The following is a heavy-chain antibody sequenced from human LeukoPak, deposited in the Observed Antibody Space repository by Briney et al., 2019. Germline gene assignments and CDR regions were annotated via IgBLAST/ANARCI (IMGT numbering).Heavy chain of an antibody. J-gene: IGHJ4*02. D-gene: IGHD5-18*01. Sequence: SETLSLTCTVSGGSVSSGSYYWSWIRPPPGKGLEWIGEINHSGSTNYNPSLKSRVTISVDTSKNQFSLKLSSVTAADTAVYYCARVRGYHFDYWGQGTLVTVSS. CDR1: GGSVSSGSYY. CDR2: INHSGST. V-gene: IGHV4-61*01. CDR3: ARVRGYHFDY.